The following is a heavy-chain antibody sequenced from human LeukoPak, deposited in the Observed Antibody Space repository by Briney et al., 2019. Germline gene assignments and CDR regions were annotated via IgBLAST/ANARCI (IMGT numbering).Heavy chain of an antibody. D-gene: IGHD6-6*01. CDR1: GGSNSLYY. V-gene: IGHV4-59*08. Sequence: PSETLSLTCTVSGGSNSLYYWSWIRQPPGKGLEWIGYIYYTGSTNYNPSLKSRVTMFVDMSKNQFSLRLSSVTAADTAVYYCARHRAYSSSSPFDYWGQGTLVTVSS. CDR2: IYYTGST. J-gene: IGHJ4*02. CDR3: ARHRAYSSSSPFDY.